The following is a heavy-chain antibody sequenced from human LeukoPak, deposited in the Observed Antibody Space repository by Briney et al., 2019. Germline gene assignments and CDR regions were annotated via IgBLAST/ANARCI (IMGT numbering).Heavy chain of an antibody. D-gene: IGHD3-16*01. Sequence: PSETLSLTCAVYGGSFSGYYWSWIRQPPGKGLEWIGEINHSGSTNYNPSLKSRVTISVDTSKNQFSLKLSSVTAADTAVYYCARGSKATTFHRSRAFDYWGQGTLVTVSS. CDR1: GGSFSGYY. CDR2: INHSGST. CDR3: ARGSKATTFHRSRAFDY. V-gene: IGHV4-34*01. J-gene: IGHJ4*02.